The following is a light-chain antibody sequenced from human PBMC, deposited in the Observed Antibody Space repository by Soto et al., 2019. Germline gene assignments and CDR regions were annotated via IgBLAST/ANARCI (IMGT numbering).Light chain of an antibody. Sequence: QSALTQPPSASGSPGQSVTISCTGTSSDVGGYNYVSWYQQHPGKAPKLMIYEVSKRPSGVPDRFSGSKSGNTASLTVSGLQAEDEADYYCSSYAGSNNFVVFGGGTKDTVL. J-gene: IGLJ2*01. CDR3: SSYAGSNNFVV. CDR1: SSDVGGYNY. CDR2: EVS. V-gene: IGLV2-8*01.